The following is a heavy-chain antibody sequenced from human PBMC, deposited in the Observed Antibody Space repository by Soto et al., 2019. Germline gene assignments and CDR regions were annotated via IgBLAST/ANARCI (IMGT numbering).Heavy chain of an antibody. CDR1: GFTFSSYG. V-gene: IGHV3-30*18. CDR3: AKDLVLYCAGSYYPYGMDV. Sequence: PGGSLRLSCAASGFTFSSYGMHWVRQAPGKGLEWVAVISYDGSNKYYADSVKGRFTISRDNSKNTLYLQVNSLRAEDTAVYNCAKDLVLYCAGSYYPYGMDVWGQGTTVTVSS. D-gene: IGHD3-10*01. CDR2: ISYDGSNK. J-gene: IGHJ6*02.